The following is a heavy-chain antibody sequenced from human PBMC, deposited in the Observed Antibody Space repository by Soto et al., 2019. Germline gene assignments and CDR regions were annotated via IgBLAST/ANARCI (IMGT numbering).Heavy chain of an antibody. CDR1: GFTFSSYS. V-gene: IGHV3-23*01. CDR2: ISGSGVST. J-gene: IGHJ4*02. D-gene: IGHD1-26*01. CDR3: AKSPLGATDFDY. Sequence: GGSLRLSCAASGFTFSSYSISWVRQAPWKGLEWVSAISGSGVSTYYADSVKGRFTISRDNSKNTLYLQMNSLRAEDTAVYYCAKSPLGATDFDYSGQGTLVTVYS.